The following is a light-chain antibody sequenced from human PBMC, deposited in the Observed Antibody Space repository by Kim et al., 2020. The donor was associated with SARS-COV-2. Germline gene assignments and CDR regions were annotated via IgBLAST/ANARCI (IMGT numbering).Light chain of an antibody. Sequence: VFPRQTAPIACSGYGLEYRYASWYQQTPAQSPVVGIYAAAKRPSGIPERFSGSNSGNTATLTISGTQSMDEADYYCQTWDSKTVVFGGGTQLTVL. V-gene: IGLV3-1*01. CDR3: QTWDSKTVV. J-gene: IGLJ2*01. CDR1: GLEYRY. CDR2: AAA.